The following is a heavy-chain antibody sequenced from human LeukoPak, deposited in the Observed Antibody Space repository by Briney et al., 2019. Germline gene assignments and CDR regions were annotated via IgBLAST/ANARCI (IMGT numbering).Heavy chain of an antibody. CDR3: ARVDFSSSWDAFDT. CDR2: ISSNGGST. D-gene: IGHD6-13*01. CDR1: GFTFSSYA. J-gene: IGHJ3*02. V-gene: IGHV3-64*01. Sequence: GGSLRLSCAASGFTFSSYAMHWVRQAPGKGLEYVSAISSNGGSTYYANSVKGRFTISRDNSKNTLYLQMGSLRAEDMAVYYCARVDFSSSWDAFDTWGQGTMVTVSS.